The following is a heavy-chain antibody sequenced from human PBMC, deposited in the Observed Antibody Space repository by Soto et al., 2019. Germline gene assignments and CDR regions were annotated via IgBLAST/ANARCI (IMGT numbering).Heavy chain of an antibody. J-gene: IGHJ4*02. CDR2: IWYDGSNK. CDR1: GFTFSSYG. V-gene: IGHV3-33*01. Sequence: GGSLRLSCAASGFTFSSYGMHWVRQAPGKGLEWVAVIWYDGSNKYYADSVKGRFTISRDNSKNTLYLQMNSLRAEDTVVYYCARVPGYGDNRGIDYWGQGTLVTVSS. D-gene: IGHD4-17*01. CDR3: ARVPGYGDNRGIDY.